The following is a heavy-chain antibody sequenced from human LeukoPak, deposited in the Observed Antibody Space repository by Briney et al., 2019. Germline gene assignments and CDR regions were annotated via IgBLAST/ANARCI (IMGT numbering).Heavy chain of an antibody. J-gene: IGHJ3*02. V-gene: IGHV3-23*01. CDR1: GFTFSDYA. D-gene: IGHD2-21*02. Sequence: PGGSLRLSCVASGFTFSDYAMTWVRQAPGKGLEWVSSTAPVYYADSVKGRFTISRDDSKNTLFLQMNSLRAEDTAVYYCAKASGYCGGDCYPLDAFDIWGQGTMVTVSS. CDR3: AKASGYCGGDCYPLDAFDI. CDR2: TAPV.